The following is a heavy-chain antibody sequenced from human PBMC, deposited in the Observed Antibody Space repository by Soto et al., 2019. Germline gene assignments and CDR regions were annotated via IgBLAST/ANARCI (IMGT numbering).Heavy chain of an antibody. J-gene: IGHJ4*02. CDR1: GFTFSTYA. D-gene: IGHD3-10*01. V-gene: IGHV3-23*01. CDR3: AKGVAIVRGVLHYYFDY. Sequence: EVQLLESGGGLVQPGGSLRLSCAASGFTFSTYAMSWVRQAPGKGLEWVSAISGSGGSTYYADSVKGRFTISRDNSKNTMYLQMNSLRAEDTDVYYCAKGVAIVRGVLHYYFDYWGQGTLVTVSS. CDR2: ISGSGGST.